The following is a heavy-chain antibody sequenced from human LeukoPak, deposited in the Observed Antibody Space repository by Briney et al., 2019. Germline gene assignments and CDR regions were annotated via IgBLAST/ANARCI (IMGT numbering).Heavy chain of an antibody. Sequence: GGSLRLSCAASGFPFSSYWMSGVRQAPGKGREGGANIKQDGSEKYYVDSVKGRFTISRDNAKNSLYLQMNSLRAEDTAVYYCARDLTISVGPSWFDPWGQGTLVTVSS. CDR3: ARDLTISVGPSWFDP. J-gene: IGHJ5*02. D-gene: IGHD3-3*01. CDR1: GFPFSSYW. CDR2: IKQDGSEK. V-gene: IGHV3-7*01.